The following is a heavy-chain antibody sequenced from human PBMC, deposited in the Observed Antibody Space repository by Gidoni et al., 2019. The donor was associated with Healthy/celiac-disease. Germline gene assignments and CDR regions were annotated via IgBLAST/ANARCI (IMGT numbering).Heavy chain of an antibody. CDR3: AREGDIVVVVAATPGAFDI. CDR1: GGTFSSYT. D-gene: IGHD2-15*01. J-gene: IGHJ3*02. CDR2: IIPILGIA. Sequence: QVQLVQSGAEVKKPGSSVKVSCKASGGTFSSYTISWVRQAPGQGLEWMGRIIPILGIANYAQKFQGRVTITADKSTSTAYMELSSLRSEDTAVYYCAREGDIVVVVAATPGAFDIWGQGTMVTVSS. V-gene: IGHV1-69*08.